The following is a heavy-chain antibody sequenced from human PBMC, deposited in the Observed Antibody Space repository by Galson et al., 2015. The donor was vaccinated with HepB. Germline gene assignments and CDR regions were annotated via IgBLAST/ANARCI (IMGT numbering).Heavy chain of an antibody. D-gene: IGHD3-10*01. CDR2: INPSGGST. CDR3: ARDQRPNYYGSGYYYYYYGMDV. Sequence: SVKVSCKASGYTFTSYYMHWVRQAPGQGLEWMGIINPSGGSTSYAQKFQGRVTMTRDTSTSTVYMELSSLRSEDTAVYYCARDQRPNYYGSGYYYYYYGMDVWGQGTTVTVSS. J-gene: IGHJ6*02. CDR1: GYTFTSYY. V-gene: IGHV1-46*01.